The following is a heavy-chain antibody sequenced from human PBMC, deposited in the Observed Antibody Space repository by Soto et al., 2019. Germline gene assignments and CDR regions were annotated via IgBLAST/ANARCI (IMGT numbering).Heavy chain of an antibody. Sequence: QVQLVQSGAEVKKPGASVKVSCKTSGYTFSNYGINWVRQAPGQGREWMGWISAYNGNTNFAQKLQVRVALTTDTTSTTAYKEVRSLKSDDTAVYYCARDLVPGYTGFSDYWGQGTLVTVSS. CDR1: GYTFSNYG. V-gene: IGHV1-18*01. J-gene: IGHJ4*02. CDR3: ARDLVPGYTGFSDY. D-gene: IGHD5-12*01. CDR2: ISAYNGNT.